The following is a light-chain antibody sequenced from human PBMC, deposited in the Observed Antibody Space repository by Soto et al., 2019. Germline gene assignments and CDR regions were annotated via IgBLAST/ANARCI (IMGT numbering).Light chain of an antibody. V-gene: IGKV1-39*01. CDR1: QGISSY. CDR2: AAS. Sequence: DIQLTQSPSFLSASVGDRVTITCRASQGISSYLNWYQQKPGKAPKLLIYAASSLQSGVPSRFSGSGSGTDFTLTISSLQPEDFATYYCQQSYSTPFTFGPGTKVDIK. J-gene: IGKJ3*01. CDR3: QQSYSTPFT.